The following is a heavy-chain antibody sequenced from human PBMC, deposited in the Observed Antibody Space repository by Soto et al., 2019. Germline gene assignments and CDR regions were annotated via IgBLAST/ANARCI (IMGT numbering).Heavy chain of an antibody. V-gene: IGHV3-9*01. CDR2: ISWNSGSI. CDR3: AKEVYCSGGSCYSDPFDY. CDR1: GFTFDDYA. Sequence: PGGSLRLSCAASGFTFDDYAMNWVRQTPGKGLEWVSGISWNSGSIGYADSVKGRFTISRDNAKNSLYLQMNSLRAEDTALYYCAKEVYCSGGSCYSDPFDYWGQGTLVTVSS. D-gene: IGHD2-15*01. J-gene: IGHJ4*02.